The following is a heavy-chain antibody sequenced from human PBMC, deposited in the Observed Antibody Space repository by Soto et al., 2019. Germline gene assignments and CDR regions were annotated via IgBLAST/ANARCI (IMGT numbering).Heavy chain of an antibody. V-gene: IGHV5-51*01. CDR1: GYSFTSYW. J-gene: IGHJ4*02. Sequence: PGESLKISCKGSGYSFTSYWIGWVRQMPGKGLEWMGIIYPGDSDTRYSPSFQGQVTISADKSISTAYLQWSSLKASDTAMYYCARRRPSTYYYDSSGYYFDYWGQGTLVTVSS. D-gene: IGHD3-22*01. CDR3: ARRRPSTYYYDSSGYYFDY. CDR2: IYPGDSDT.